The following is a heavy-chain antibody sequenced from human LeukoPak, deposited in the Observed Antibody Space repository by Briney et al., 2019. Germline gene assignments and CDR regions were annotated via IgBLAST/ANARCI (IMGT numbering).Heavy chain of an antibody. D-gene: IGHD1-1*01. V-gene: IGHV1-2*02. J-gene: IGHJ5*02. CDR1: GYTFTGYY. Sequence: GASVKVSCKASGYTFTGYYMHWVRQASGQGLEWMGWINPNSGGTNYAQKFQGRVTMTRDTSISTAYMELSRLRSDDTAVYYCARQSGTTQGWFDPWGQGTLVTVSS. CDR2: INPNSGGT. CDR3: ARQSGTTQGWFDP.